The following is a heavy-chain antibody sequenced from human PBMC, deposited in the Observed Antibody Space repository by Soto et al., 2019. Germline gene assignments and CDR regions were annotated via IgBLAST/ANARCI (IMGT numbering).Heavy chain of an antibody. CDR2: IYYSGST. J-gene: IGHJ6*02. D-gene: IGHD6-13*01. CDR1: GGSISSSSYY. V-gene: IGHV4-39*02. Sequence: QLQLQESGPGLVKPSETLSLTCTVSGGSISSSSYYWGWIRQPPGKGLEWIGSIYYSGSTYYNPSLKSRVTISVDTSKIQFSLKLSSVTAADTAVYYCAREGRAAGDYYYGMDVWGQGTTVTVSS. CDR3: AREGRAAGDYYYGMDV.